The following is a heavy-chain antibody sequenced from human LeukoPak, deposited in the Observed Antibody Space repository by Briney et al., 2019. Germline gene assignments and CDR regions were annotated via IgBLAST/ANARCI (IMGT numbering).Heavy chain of an antibody. V-gene: IGHV3-7*01. Sequence: GGSLRLSCAASGFTFSSYWMSCVRQAPGKGLEWVANIKQDGSEKYYVDSVKGRFTISRDNAKNSLYLQMNSLRAEDTAVYYCARYRGYGWFDPWGQGTLVTVSS. J-gene: IGHJ5*02. D-gene: IGHD1-1*01. CDR1: GFTFSSYW. CDR2: IKQDGSEK. CDR3: ARYRGYGWFDP.